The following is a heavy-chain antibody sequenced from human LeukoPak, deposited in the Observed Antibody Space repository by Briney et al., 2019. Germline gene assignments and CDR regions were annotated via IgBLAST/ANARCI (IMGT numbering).Heavy chain of an antibody. CDR1: GFTFGDYA. D-gene: IGHD3-10*01. CDR2: IRSKAYGGTT. Sequence: PGRSLRLSCTASGFTFGDYAMSWVRQAPGKGLRWVGFIRSKAYGGTTEYAASVKGRFTISRDDSKSIAYLQMNSLKTEDTAVYYCTRENAVLLWFGEQPFYDTPWGQGTLITVSS. CDR3: TRENAVLLWFGEQPFYDTP. J-gene: IGHJ5*02. V-gene: IGHV3-49*04.